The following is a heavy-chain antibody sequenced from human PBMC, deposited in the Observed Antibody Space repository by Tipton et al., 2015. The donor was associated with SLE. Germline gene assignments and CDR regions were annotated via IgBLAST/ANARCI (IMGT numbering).Heavy chain of an antibody. V-gene: IGHV3-9*01. Sequence: SLRLSCVVSGFIFDDYAMHWVRQAPGKGLEWVAGVTWNSATVAYADSVKGRFTISRDSAKSSLYLQMNSLRAEDTALYYCAKDRDSYGYPGYFDYWGRGTLVTVSS. CDR2: VTWNSATV. CDR3: AKDRDSYGYPGYFDY. CDR1: GFIFDDYA. D-gene: IGHD5-18*01. J-gene: IGHJ4*02.